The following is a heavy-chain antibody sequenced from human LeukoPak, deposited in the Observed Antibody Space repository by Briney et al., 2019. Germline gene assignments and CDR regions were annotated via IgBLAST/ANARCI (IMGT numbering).Heavy chain of an antibody. D-gene: IGHD6-19*01. J-gene: IGHJ4*02. CDR1: GLSFSRYA. Sequence: GGSLRLSCVASGLSFSRYAMSWVRQAPGKGQEWVSTISGSGSSTYYADSVKGRFTISRDSSKNTLYLQMNSLRAEDTAVYYCAKDDHGGSGWRDYFDYWGQGTLVTVSS. CDR2: ISGSGSST. CDR3: AKDDHGGSGWRDYFDY. V-gene: IGHV3-23*01.